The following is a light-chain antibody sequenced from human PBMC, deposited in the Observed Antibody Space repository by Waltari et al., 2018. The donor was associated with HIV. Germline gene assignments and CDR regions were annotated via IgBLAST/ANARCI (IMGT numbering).Light chain of an antibody. CDR2: ENY. CDR3: GTWDSSLSAGV. Sequence: QSVLTQPPSVSAAPGQKVNISCSGSSSHIGNNYVSWYQHLPGTAPKLLISENYKRPSGIPDRFSGSKSGTSATLGITGLQPGDEADYYCGTWDSSLSAGVFGGGTKLTVL. J-gene: IGLJ2*01. CDR1: SSHIGNNY. V-gene: IGLV1-51*02.